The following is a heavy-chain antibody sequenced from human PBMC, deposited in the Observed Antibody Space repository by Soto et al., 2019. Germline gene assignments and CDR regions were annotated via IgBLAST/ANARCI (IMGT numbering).Heavy chain of an antibody. V-gene: IGHV2-5*02. CDR2: IYWDDDK. D-gene: IGHD3-3*01. J-gene: IGHJ4*02. CDR1: GFSLSPSGVG. CDR3: AHIPGSGRDNYFDY. Sequence: SGPTLVKPTQTLTLTCTFSGFSLSPSGVGVGWIRQPPGKALEWLALIYWDDDKRYSPSLKSRLTITKDTSKNQVVLTMTNMDPVDTATYYCAHIPGSGRDNYFDYWGQGTLVTVSS.